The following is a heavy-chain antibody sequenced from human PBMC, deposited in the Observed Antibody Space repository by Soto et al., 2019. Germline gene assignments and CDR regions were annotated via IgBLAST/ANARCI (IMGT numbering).Heavy chain of an antibody. CDR1: GASINVGVYY. V-gene: IGHV4-31*03. Sequence: QVQLQESGPGLVEPSQTLSLTCTVSGASINVGVYYWTWIRQHPGKGLEWIGCIYYSGSTYYNPSLKSRVAISVDTSKNQFSLKLSAVTAADAAVYYCARAIGGNTVTSYDPWGQGTLVTVSS. J-gene: IGHJ5*02. CDR3: ARAIGGNTVTSYDP. CDR2: IYYSGST. D-gene: IGHD4-4*01.